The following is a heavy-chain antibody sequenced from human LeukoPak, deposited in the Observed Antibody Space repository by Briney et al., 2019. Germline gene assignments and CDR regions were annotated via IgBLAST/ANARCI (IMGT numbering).Heavy chain of an antibody. J-gene: IGHJ4*02. CDR1: GDSINTKSYY. CDR3: ARHSYGTFDY. D-gene: IGHD5-18*01. CDR2: IYYSGNT. Sequence: ASETLSLTCTVSGDSINTKSYYWGCIRQPHGKGLEWIGSIYYSGNTYHNPSLKSRVTLSIDTSKNQFSLRLSSVTAADTAVYYCARHSYGTFDYWGQGTLVTVSS. V-gene: IGHV4-39*01.